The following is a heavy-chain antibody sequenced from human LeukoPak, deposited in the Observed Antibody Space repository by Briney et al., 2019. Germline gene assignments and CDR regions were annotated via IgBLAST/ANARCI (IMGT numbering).Heavy chain of an antibody. CDR1: GFTFSSYW. Sequence: GGSLRLSCAASGFTFSSYWMSWVRQAPGKGLEWVANIKQDGSEKYYVDSVKGRFTISRDNAKNSLHLQMNSLRAEDTAVYYCARGARSVVPAASFDYWGQGTLVTVSS. J-gene: IGHJ4*02. D-gene: IGHD2-2*01. CDR2: IKQDGSEK. V-gene: IGHV3-7*01. CDR3: ARGARSVVPAASFDY.